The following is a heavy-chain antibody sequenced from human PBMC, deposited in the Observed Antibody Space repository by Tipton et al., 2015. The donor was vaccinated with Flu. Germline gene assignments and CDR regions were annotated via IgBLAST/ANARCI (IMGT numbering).Heavy chain of an antibody. CDR3: ARDKYIGPLGVVGSAFDM. D-gene: IGHD3-3*01. J-gene: IGHJ3*02. Sequence: TLSLTCEVSGLSISSGPYWGWIRQSPGKGLEWIGSVYHSGNTYYNPSLKSRATISMDTSKNQFSLKLSSVTAADTATYYCARDKYIGPLGVVGSAFDMWGQGTKVTVSS. V-gene: IGHV4-38-2*02. CDR1: GLSISSGPY. CDR2: VYHSGNT.